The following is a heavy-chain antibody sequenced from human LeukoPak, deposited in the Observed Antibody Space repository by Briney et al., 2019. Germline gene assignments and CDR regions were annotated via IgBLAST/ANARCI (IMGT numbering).Heavy chain of an antibody. D-gene: IGHD1-26*01. V-gene: IGHV1-69*13. CDR2: IIPIFGTA. J-gene: IGHJ6*02. Sequence: GASVKVSCKASGSTFSSYAISWVRQAPGQGLEWMGGIIPIFGTANYAQKFQGRVTITADESTSTAYMELSSLRSEDTAVYYCARDRSYYVPYYYYGMDVWGQGTTVTVS. CDR1: GSTFSSYA. CDR3: ARDRSYYVPYYYYGMDV.